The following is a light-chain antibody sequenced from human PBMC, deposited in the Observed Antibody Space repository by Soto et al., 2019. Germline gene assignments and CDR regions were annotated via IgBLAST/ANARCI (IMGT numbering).Light chain of an antibody. CDR2: DNN. CDR1: SSNIGSNT. V-gene: IGLV1-44*01. J-gene: IGLJ2*01. Sequence: QPVLTQPPSASGTPGQRVTISCSGSSSNIGSNTVNWYQQLPGTAPKLLIYDNNQRPSGVPDRFSGSKSGTSGSLANSGLQSEDEADYYCAAWDDSLNGVVFGGGTKVTVL. CDR3: AAWDDSLNGVV.